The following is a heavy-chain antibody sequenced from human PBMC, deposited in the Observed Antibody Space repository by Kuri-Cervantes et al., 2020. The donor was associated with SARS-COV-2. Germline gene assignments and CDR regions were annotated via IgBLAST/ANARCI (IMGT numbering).Heavy chain of an antibody. CDR2: FDPEDGET. V-gene: IGHV1-24*01. Sequence: ASVKVSCKVSGYTLTELSMHWVRQAPGKGLEWMGGFDPEDGETIYAQKFQGRVTMTEDTSTDTAYMELSSLRSDDTAVYYCARAVGVPAAPLGDFDYWGQGTLVTVSS. D-gene: IGHD2-2*01. J-gene: IGHJ4*02. CDR1: GYTLTELS. CDR3: ARAVGVPAAPLGDFDY.